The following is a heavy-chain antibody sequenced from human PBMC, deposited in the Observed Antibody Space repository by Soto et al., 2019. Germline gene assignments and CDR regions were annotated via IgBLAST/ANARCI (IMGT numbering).Heavy chain of an antibody. Sequence: GGSLRLSCAASGFTVSSNYMSWVRQAPGKGLEWVSVIYSGGSTYYADSVKGRFTISRDNSKNTLYLQMNSLRAEDTAVYYCARIEYYYDSSGLAHDAFDIWGQGTMVTVSS. CDR3: ARIEYYYDSSGLAHDAFDI. CDR1: GFTVSSNY. D-gene: IGHD3-22*01. CDR2: IYSGGST. J-gene: IGHJ3*02. V-gene: IGHV3-53*01.